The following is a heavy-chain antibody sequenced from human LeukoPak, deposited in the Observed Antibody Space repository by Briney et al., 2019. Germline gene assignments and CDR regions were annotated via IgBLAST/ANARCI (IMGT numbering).Heavy chain of an antibody. CDR2: IYYTGNT. J-gene: IGHJ3*02. CDR3: ARGGLISLANTPLGAFDI. D-gene: IGHD3/OR15-3a*01. Sequence: PSETLSLTCTVSGVSISSSYSYWGWIRQPPGMGLEWIGSIYYTGNTYYNASLKSQVSISIDTSKNQFSLKLTSVTAADTAVYYCARGGLISLANTPLGAFDIWGQGTMVSVSS. CDR1: GVSISSSYSY. V-gene: IGHV4-39*01.